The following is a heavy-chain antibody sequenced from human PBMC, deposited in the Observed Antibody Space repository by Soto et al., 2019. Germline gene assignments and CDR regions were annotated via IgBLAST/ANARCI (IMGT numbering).Heavy chain of an antibody. J-gene: IGHJ6*02. Sequence: SETLSLTCTVSGGSISSSSYYWGWIRQPPGKGLEWIGSIYYSGSTYYNPSLKSRVTISVDTSKNQFSLKLSSVTAADTAVYYCARQAAEYYYGMDVRGQGTTVTVSS. CDR2: IYYSGST. V-gene: IGHV4-39*01. CDR1: GGSISSSSYY. CDR3: ARQAAEYYYGMDV. D-gene: IGHD6-13*01.